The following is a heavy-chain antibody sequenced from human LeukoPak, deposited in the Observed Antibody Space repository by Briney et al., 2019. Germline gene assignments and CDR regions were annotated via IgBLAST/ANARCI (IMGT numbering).Heavy chain of an antibody. CDR2: IYYSGST. CDR1: GGSISSGGYY. Sequence: SQTLSLTCTVSGGSISSGGYYWSWIRQHPGKGLEWIGYIYYSGSTYYNPSLKSRVTISVDTSKNQFSLKLSSVTAADTAVYYCAKDISSSWYWYFDLWGRGTLVTVSS. CDR3: AKDISSSWYWYFDL. J-gene: IGHJ2*01. D-gene: IGHD6-13*01. V-gene: IGHV4-31*03.